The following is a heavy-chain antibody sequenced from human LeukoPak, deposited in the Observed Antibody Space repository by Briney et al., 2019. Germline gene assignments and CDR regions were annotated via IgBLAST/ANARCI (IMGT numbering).Heavy chain of an antibody. CDR2: IYSGGST. J-gene: IGHJ5*02. CDR1: GFTVSSNY. Sequence: GGSLRLSCAASGFTVSSNYMSWVRQARGKGLEWVSVIYSGGSTYYADSVKGRFTIPRDNSKNTLYLQMNSLRAEDTAVYYCARSRRRGSGSYYSANWFDPWGQGTLVTVSS. V-gene: IGHV3-66*01. CDR3: ARSRRRGSGSYYSANWFDP. D-gene: IGHD3-10*01.